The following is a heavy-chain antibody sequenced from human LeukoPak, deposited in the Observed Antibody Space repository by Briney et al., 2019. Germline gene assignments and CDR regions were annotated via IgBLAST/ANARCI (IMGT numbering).Heavy chain of an antibody. D-gene: IGHD2-2*02. CDR2: ISYDGSNK. V-gene: IGHV3-30*18. J-gene: IGHJ6*03. Sequence: QSGGSLRLSCAASGFTFSSYGMHWVRQAPGKGLEWVAVISYDGSNKYYADSVKGRFTISRDNSKNTLYLQMNSLRAEDTAVYYCAKVSSYTLVYYYYYMDVWGKGTTVTVSS. CDR1: GFTFSSYG. CDR3: AKVSSYTLVYYYYYMDV.